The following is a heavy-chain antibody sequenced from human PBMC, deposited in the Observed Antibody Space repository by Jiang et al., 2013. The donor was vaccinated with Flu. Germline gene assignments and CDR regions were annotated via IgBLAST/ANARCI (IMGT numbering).Heavy chain of an antibody. CDR2: FDPEDGET. CDR3: ATDHITMVQGVIPGGY. V-gene: IGHV1-24*01. J-gene: IGHJ4*02. Sequence: SGAEVKKPGASVKVSCKVSGYTLTELSMHWVRQAPGKGLEWMGGFDPEDGETIYAQKFQGRVTMTEDTSTDTAYMELSSLRSEDTAVYYCATDHITMVQGVIPGGYWGQGTLVTVSS. D-gene: IGHD3-10*01. CDR1: GYTLTELS.